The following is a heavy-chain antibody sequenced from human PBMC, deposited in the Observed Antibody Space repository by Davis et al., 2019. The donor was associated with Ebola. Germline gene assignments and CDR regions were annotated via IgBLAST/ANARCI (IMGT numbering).Heavy chain of an antibody. CDR2: IYPGDSDT. Sequence: GESPKTPRKGSGYSFTNYCIGRVRQMPGKGLEWMRIIYPGDSDTRYSPSFEGQVTISVDRSISTAYLQWSSLKASDTAMYYCARLSFPDLEQWLGGGLFDYWGQGTLVTVSS. D-gene: IGHD6-19*01. V-gene: IGHV5-51*01. J-gene: IGHJ4*02. CDR1: GYSFTNYC. CDR3: ARLSFPDLEQWLGGGLFDY.